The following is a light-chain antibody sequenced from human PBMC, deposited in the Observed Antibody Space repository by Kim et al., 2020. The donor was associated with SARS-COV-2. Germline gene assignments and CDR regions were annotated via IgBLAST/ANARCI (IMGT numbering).Light chain of an antibody. CDR1: SGSIASNY. J-gene: IGLJ2*01. Sequence: KTVNISFTRSSGSIASNYVQWYHQRPGSAPTTVIYEDNQRPSGVPDRFSGSIDSSSNSASLTISGLKTEDEADYYCQSYDSSNQGVFGGGTQLTVL. CDR2: EDN. V-gene: IGLV6-57*03. CDR3: QSYDSSNQGV.